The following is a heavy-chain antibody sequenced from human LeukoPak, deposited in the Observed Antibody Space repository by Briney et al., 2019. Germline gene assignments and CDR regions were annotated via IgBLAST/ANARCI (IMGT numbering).Heavy chain of an antibody. J-gene: IGHJ6*02. Sequence: ASVKVSCKASGYTFTSYDINWVRQATGQGLEWMGWMNPNSGNTGYAQKFQGRVTMTRNTSISTAYMELSSLGSEDTAVYYCARGEWQHDYYYYGMDVWGQGTTVTVSS. CDR2: MNPNSGNT. CDR3: ARGEWQHDYYYYGMDV. V-gene: IGHV1-8*01. CDR1: GYTFTSYD. D-gene: IGHD3-3*01.